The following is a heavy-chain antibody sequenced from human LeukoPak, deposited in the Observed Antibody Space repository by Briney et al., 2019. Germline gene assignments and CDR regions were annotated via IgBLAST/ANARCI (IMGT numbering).Heavy chain of an antibody. Sequence: PGGSLRLSCAASGFTVSSNYMNWVRQAPGKGLEWVSVIYNGGNTYYADSVKGRFTISRDNSKNTLYLQMNSLRAEDTAVYFCARHIPSGNNYFDSWGQRTLVTVSS. D-gene: IGHD2/OR15-2a*01. CDR1: GFTVSSNY. J-gene: IGHJ4*02. CDR3: ARHIPSGNNYFDS. CDR2: IYNGGNT. V-gene: IGHV3-66*04.